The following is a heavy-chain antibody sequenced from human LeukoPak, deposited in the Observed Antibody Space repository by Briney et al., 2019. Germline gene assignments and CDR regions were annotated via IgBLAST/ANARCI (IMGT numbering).Heavy chain of an antibody. CDR3: ASGDVFNY. Sequence: GGSLRLSCADSGFTFSSSWMTWVRQAPGKGLEWVANINQDGGVKHYVDSMKGRFTISRDNAKNSLFLQMNSLRAEDTAVYFCASGDVFNYWGQGTLVTVSS. V-gene: IGHV3-7*01. CDR2: INQDGGVK. J-gene: IGHJ4*02. CDR1: GFTFSSSW. D-gene: IGHD4-17*01.